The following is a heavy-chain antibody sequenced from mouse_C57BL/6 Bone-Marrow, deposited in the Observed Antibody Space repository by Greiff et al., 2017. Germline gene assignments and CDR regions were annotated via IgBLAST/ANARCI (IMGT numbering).Heavy chain of an antibody. D-gene: IGHD1-1*01. CDR3: ARDHYYSSSWFAY. V-gene: IGHV3-6*01. CDR2: ISYDGSN. CDR1: GYSITSGYY. J-gene: IGHJ3*01. Sequence: VQLKESGPGLVKPSQSLSLTCSVTGYSITSGYYWNWIRQFPGNKLEWMGYISYDGSNNYNPSLKNRISINRDTSKNQFFLKLNSVTTEDTATYYCARDHYYSSSWFAYWGQGTLVTVSA.